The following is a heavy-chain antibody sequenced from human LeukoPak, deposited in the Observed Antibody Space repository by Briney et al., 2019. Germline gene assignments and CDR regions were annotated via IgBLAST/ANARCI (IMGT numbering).Heavy chain of an antibody. CDR1: GGSISSYY. Sequence: PSETLSLTCTVSGGSISSYYWSWIRQPAGKALEWIGRIYTSGSTNYHPSLKSRVTMSVDTSKNQFSLKLSSVTAADTAVYYCARSPHAPHIVVVTAIDYFDYWGQGTLVTVSS. CDR2: IYTSGST. D-gene: IGHD2-21*02. CDR3: ARSPHAPHIVVVTAIDYFDY. V-gene: IGHV4-4*07. J-gene: IGHJ4*02.